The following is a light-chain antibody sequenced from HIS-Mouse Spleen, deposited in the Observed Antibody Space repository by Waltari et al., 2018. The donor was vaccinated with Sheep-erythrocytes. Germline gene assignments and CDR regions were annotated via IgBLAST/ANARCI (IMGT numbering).Light chain of an antibody. J-gene: IGKJ1*01. Sequence: EIVMTQSPATLSVSPGERATLSCRASQSVSSNLAWYQQKPGQAPRLLIYGASTRATGIPARFSGSGSGPEFTLTINSLQSEDFAVYYCQQYNNWPPTFGQGTKVEIK. V-gene: IGKV3-15*01. CDR2: GAS. CDR1: QSVSSN. CDR3: QQYNNWPPT.